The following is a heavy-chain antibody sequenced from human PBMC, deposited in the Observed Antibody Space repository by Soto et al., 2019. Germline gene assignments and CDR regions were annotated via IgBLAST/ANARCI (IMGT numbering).Heavy chain of an antibody. J-gene: IGHJ6*02. CDR3: AIACRIETFRLMTMSKVMAV. CDR2: SSNRDRRT. D-gene: IGHD3-10*02. Sequence: QVQLVESGGGLVKPGGSLTLSCAASGFIFRDYYISWIRQSTVKGPEWISCSSNRDRRTYSAHSLTDRFTIAKDNAKNVVYLQMNTLRVEDTLVDYCAIACRIETFRLMTMSKVMAVWGQGTTVTVSS. CDR1: GFIFRDYY. V-gene: IGHV3-11*01.